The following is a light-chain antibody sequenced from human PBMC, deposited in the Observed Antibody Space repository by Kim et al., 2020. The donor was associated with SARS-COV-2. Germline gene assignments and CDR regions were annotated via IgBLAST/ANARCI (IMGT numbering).Light chain of an antibody. CDR3: QQYGSTPYT. CDR2: GVS. V-gene: IGKV3-20*01. CDR1: QSVSSTY. J-gene: IGKJ2*01. Sequence: EIVLTQSPGTLSLSPGERATLSCRASQSVSSTYLVWYQQKPGQSPRLLIYGVSKRAAGIPDRFSGSGSGIDFTLTISRLEPEDFVLYYCQQYGSTPYTFGQGTKLEI.